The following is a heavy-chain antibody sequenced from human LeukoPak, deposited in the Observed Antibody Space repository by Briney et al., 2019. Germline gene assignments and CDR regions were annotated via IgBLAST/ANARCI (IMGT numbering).Heavy chain of an antibody. Sequence: ASVKVSCKASGYTFTSYDINWVRQATGQGLEWMGWMNPNSGDTGYAQKFQGRVTMTRNTSISTAYMELSSLRSEDTAVYYCVRASSGGHNWFDRWGQGTLVTVSS. J-gene: IGHJ5*02. CDR3: VRASSGGHNWFDR. V-gene: IGHV1-8*01. CDR1: GYTFTSYD. D-gene: IGHD3-10*01. CDR2: MNPNSGDT.